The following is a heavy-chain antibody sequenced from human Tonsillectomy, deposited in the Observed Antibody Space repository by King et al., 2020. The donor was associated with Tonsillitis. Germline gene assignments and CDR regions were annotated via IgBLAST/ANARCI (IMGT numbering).Heavy chain of an antibody. V-gene: IGHV3-11*01. Sequence: VQLVESWGGLVKPGGSLRLSCAGSGFTFSDYYMSWIRQAPGKGLEWVSYIRSSGSTIYYADSVKGRFTISRDNAKKSLYLQMNSLRAEDTAVYYCARVFRYYSDSSDGAFDIWGQGTMVTVSS. J-gene: IGHJ3*02. CDR2: IRSSGSTI. D-gene: IGHD3-22*01. CDR1: GFTFSDYY. CDR3: ARVFRYYSDSSDGAFDI.